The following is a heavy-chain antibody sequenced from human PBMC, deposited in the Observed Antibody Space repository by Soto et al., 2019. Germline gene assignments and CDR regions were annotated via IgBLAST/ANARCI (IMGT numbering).Heavy chain of an antibody. D-gene: IGHD3-22*01. Sequence: PGGSLRLSCAASGFTFSSYWMHWVRQAPGKGLVWVSRINSDGSSTSYADSVKGRFTISRDNAKNTLYLQMNSLRAEDTAVYYCARGYRAYYYDSSGYLFGYWGQGTLVTVSS. CDR3: ARGYRAYYYDSSGYLFGY. CDR2: INSDGSST. V-gene: IGHV3-74*01. CDR1: GFTFSSYW. J-gene: IGHJ4*02.